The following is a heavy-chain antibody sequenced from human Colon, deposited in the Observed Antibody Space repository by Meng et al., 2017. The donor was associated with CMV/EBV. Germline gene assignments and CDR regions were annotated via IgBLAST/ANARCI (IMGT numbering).Heavy chain of an antibody. D-gene: IGHD3-22*01. V-gene: IGHV3-23*01. CDR2: ISGSGGST. CDR1: GFTFTSYA. Sequence: EAQLLESGGGLVQPGGSLRLSCAASGFTFTSYAMAWVRQAPGKGLEWVSAISGSGGSTYYADSVKGRFDISRDNSKNTLYLQMNSLRAEDTAVYYCAKSYSSGLVGRFDYWGQGTLVTVSS. CDR3: AKSYSSGLVGRFDY. J-gene: IGHJ4*02.